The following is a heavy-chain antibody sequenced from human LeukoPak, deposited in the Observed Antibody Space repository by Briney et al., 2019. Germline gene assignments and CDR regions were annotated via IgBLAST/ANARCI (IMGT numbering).Heavy chain of an antibody. CDR1: GGSISGYY. CDR2: IYYSGST. J-gene: IGHJ6*02. Sequence: SETLSLTCTVSGGSISGYYWSWIRQPPGKELEWIGYIYYSGSTNYNPSLKSRVTISLDTSKNQFSLKLTSVSAADTALYYCARRLDSSTWFALDVWGQGTTVTVSS. D-gene: IGHD6-13*01. V-gene: IGHV4-59*08. CDR3: ARRLDSSTWFALDV.